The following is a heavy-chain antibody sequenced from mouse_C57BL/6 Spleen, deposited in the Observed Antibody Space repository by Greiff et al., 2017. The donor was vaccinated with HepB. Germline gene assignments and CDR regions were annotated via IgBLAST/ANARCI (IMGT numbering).Heavy chain of an antibody. D-gene: IGHD3-2*02. CDR2: IDPSDSYT. V-gene: IGHV1-69*01. Sequence: QVQLQQPGAELVMPGASVKLSCKASGYTFTSYWMHWVKQRPGQGLEWIGEIDPSDSYTNYNQKFKGKSTLTVDKSSSTAYMQLSSLTSEDSAVYYCARSRQLRLWFAYWGQGTLVTVSA. CDR3: ARSRQLRLWFAY. J-gene: IGHJ3*01. CDR1: GYTFTSYW.